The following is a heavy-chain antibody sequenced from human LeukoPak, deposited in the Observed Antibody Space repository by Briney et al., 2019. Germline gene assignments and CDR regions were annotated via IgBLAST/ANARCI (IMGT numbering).Heavy chain of an antibody. CDR1: GFTFSSYS. V-gene: IGHV3-21*01. CDR3: ARRISAFDI. Sequence: PGGSLRLSCAASGFTFSSYSMNWVRQAPGKGLEWVSSISSSSSYIYYADSVKGRFTISRDNSKNTLYLQMNSLGAEDTAVYYCARRISAFDIWGQGTMVTVSP. J-gene: IGHJ3*02. CDR2: ISSSSSYI.